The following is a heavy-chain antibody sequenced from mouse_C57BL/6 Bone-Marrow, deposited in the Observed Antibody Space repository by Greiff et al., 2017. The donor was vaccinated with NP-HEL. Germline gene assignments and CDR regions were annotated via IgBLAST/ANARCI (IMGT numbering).Heavy chain of an antibody. Sequence: QVQLQQPGAELVRPGSSVKLSCKASGYTFTSYWMHWVRQRPIQGLEWIGNIDPSDSETHYNQKFKDKATLTVDKSSSTAYMQLSSLTSEDSAVYYCARDYGSRAWFAYWGQGTLVTVSA. J-gene: IGHJ3*01. CDR2: IDPSDSET. CDR1: GYTFTSYW. V-gene: IGHV1-52*01. CDR3: ARDYGSRAWFAY. D-gene: IGHD1-1*01.